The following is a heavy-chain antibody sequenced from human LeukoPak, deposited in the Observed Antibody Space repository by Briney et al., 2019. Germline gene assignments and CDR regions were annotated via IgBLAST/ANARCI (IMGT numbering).Heavy chain of an antibody. CDR3: ARYSVNQYYFDY. V-gene: IGHV4-34*01. CDR2: INHSGST. Sequence: PSETLSLTCAVYGGSFSGYYRSWIRQPPGKGLEWIGEINHSGSTNYNPSLKSRVTISVDTSKNQFSLKLSSVTAADTAVYYCARYSVNQYYFDYWGQGTLVTVSS. CDR1: GGSFSGYY. D-gene: IGHD1-14*01. J-gene: IGHJ4*02.